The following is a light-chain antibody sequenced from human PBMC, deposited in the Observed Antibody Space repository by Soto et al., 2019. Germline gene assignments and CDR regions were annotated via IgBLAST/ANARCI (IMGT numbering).Light chain of an antibody. V-gene: IGKV1-5*03. Sequence: DIQMTQSPSTLSASVGDRVAITCRASDNIVHWVAWYQQKPGKAPKLLIYKAANLADEVPSRFAGSGSGTDFTLTITRLQPDDFATYYCQHYNSFSRTFGQGIKVDIK. CDR1: DNIVHW. CDR3: QHYNSFSRT. CDR2: KAA. J-gene: IGKJ1*01.